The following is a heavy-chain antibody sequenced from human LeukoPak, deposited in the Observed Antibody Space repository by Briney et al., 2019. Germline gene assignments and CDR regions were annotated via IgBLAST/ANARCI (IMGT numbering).Heavy chain of an antibody. Sequence: SETLSLTCTVSGGSISSHYWSWTRQPPGKGLEWLGYIYYSGSTNYNPSLKSRVTISVDTSKNQFSLRLSSVTAADTAVYYCARSAGKELDYWGQGTLVTVSS. CDR1: GGSISSHY. CDR2: IYYSGST. CDR3: ARSAGKELDY. J-gene: IGHJ4*02. D-gene: IGHD1-14*01. V-gene: IGHV4-59*11.